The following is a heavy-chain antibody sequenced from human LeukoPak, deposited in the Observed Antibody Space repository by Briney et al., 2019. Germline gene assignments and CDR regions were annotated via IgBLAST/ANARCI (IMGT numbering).Heavy chain of an antibody. D-gene: IGHD1-26*01. Sequence: GGSLRLSCAASGFTFSSYAMSWVRQAPGKGLEWVSAISGSGGSTYYADSAKGRFTISRDNSKNTLYLQMNSLRAEDTAVYYCAKDHGRVSGYFDYWGQGTLVTVSS. CDR3: AKDHGRVSGYFDY. V-gene: IGHV3-23*01. CDR1: GFTFSSYA. J-gene: IGHJ4*02. CDR2: ISGSGGST.